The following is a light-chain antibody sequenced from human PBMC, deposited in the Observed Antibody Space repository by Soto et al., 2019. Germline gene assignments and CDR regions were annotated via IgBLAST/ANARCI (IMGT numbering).Light chain of an antibody. CDR1: SSDVGSYNL. Sequence: QSALTQPASVSGSPGQSITISCTGTSSDVGSYNLVSWYQQYPGKAPKLMIYEDTKRPSGVSHRVSGSESGNTASLTIAGLQAEDEANYYCFSYAASSTVFGEGTKLTVL. CDR3: FSYAASSTV. V-gene: IGLV2-23*01. J-gene: IGLJ2*01. CDR2: EDT.